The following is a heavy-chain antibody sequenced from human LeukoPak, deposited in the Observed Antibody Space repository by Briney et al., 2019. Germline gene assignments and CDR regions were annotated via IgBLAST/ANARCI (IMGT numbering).Heavy chain of an antibody. D-gene: IGHD1-26*01. CDR2: INTGNGDT. CDR3: ARDLGSGSLHY. J-gene: IGHJ4*02. Sequence: ASVKVSCKASGYTFTSYAIHWVRRAPGQRLEWLGWINTGNGDTRYPQTFQGRVTITSDTSASTAYMELSSLRSEDTAVYYCARDLGSGSLHYWGQGTLVTVSS. V-gene: IGHV1-3*04. CDR1: GYTFTSYA.